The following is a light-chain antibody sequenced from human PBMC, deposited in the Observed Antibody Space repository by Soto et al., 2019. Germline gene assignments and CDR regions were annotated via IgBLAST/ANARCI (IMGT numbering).Light chain of an antibody. Sequence: QSVLTQPASVSGSPGQSITISCTGTSGTVGGFNVVSWYQQHPGKAPKVIIYEGIKRPSGVSNRFSGSNSGSTASLAISGLQAEDEADYYCSSYTVSVAPYVFGTGTKVTVL. V-gene: IGLV2-14*02. CDR2: EGI. J-gene: IGLJ1*01. CDR1: SGTVGGFNV. CDR3: SSYTVSVAPYV.